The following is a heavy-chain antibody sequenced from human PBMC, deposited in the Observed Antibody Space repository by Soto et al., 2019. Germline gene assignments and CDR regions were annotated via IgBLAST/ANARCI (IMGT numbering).Heavy chain of an antibody. V-gene: IGHV4-34*01. CDR2: FNHSGDT. J-gene: IGHJ4*02. D-gene: IGHD1-26*01. Sequence: SETLSLTCAVYGGSLSGYYWSWIRQPPGKALEWIGEFNHSGDTNYNPSLKSRVTISADTSKNQVFLNLSSVTAADTAMYYCARHHVRGRTIAGAAEFWGQGTLVTLSS. CDR1: GGSLSGYY. CDR3: ARHHVRGRTIAGAAEF.